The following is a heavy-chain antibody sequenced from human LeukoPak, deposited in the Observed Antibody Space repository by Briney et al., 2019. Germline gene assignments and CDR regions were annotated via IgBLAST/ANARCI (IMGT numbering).Heavy chain of an antibody. Sequence: GGSLRLSCAASGFTFSSYAMSWVRQAPGKGLEWVSAISGSGGSTYYADSVRGRFTISRDNSKNTLYLQMNTLRAEDTAVYYCAKVVDSIGYYGDDWGPGTLVTVSS. CDR2: ISGSGGST. V-gene: IGHV3-23*01. CDR1: GFTFSSYA. J-gene: IGHJ4*02. D-gene: IGHD3-22*01. CDR3: AKVVDSIGYYGDD.